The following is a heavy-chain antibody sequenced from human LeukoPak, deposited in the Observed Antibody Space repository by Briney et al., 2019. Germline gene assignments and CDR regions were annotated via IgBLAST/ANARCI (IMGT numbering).Heavy chain of an antibody. J-gene: IGHJ4*02. Sequence: PSETLSLTCAVSGYSISSGYYWGWIRQPPGKGLEWIGSIYHSGSTYYNPSLKSRVTISVDTSKNQFSLKLSSVTAADTAVYYCARPRGSCSSGSCYYYYFDYWGQGTLVTVSS. D-gene: IGHD2-15*01. CDR3: ARPRGSCSSGSCYYYYFDY. CDR1: GYSISSGYY. V-gene: IGHV4-38-2*01. CDR2: IYHSGST.